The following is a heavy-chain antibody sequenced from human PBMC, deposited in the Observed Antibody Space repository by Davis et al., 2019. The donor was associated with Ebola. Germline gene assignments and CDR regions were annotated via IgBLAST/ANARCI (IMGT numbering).Heavy chain of an antibody. V-gene: IGHV3-48*02. CDR3: VRDYIFAFDL. J-gene: IGHJ5*02. CDR2: ITTGSNAI. CDR1: GFTFSDFS. Sequence: GESLKISCTASGFTFSDFSMNWVRQAPGEALEWISYITTGSNAIHYADSVKGRFTVSRDNVKNSLFLQMNNLRDEDSAVYYCVRDYIFAFDLWGQGAQATVSS.